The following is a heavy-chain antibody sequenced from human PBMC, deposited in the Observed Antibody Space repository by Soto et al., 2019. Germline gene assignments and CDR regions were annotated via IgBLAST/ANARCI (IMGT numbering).Heavy chain of an antibody. CDR1: GYTFARDC. J-gene: IGHJ3*02. Sequence: ASVKGSCEASGYTFARDCINWLRQAPGQGLEWMGWISAYNGNTNYAQKLQGRVTMTTDTSTSTAYMELRSLRSDDTAVYYCARVGSSGWRVDDAFDIWG. D-gene: IGHD6-19*01. CDR2: ISAYNGNT. CDR3: ARVGSSGWRVDDAFDI. V-gene: IGHV1-18*01.